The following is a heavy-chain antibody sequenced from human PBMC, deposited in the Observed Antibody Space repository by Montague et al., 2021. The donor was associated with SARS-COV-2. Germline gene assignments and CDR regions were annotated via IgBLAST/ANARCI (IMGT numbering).Heavy chain of an antibody. CDR1: GGSITNNIDY. V-gene: IGHV4-39*02. CDR3: ARLKRYFDSSGSPSAFDF. D-gene: IGHD3-22*01. Sequence: SETLSLTCTVSGGSITNNIDYWAWIRQPPGKGLEWIGSIYYTGNTYYNPSLKSRVTISVVTSKNHLTLKLSSVTAAETAVYYCARLKRYFDSSGSPSAFDFWGQGTKVIVSS. CDR2: IYYTGNT. J-gene: IGHJ3*01.